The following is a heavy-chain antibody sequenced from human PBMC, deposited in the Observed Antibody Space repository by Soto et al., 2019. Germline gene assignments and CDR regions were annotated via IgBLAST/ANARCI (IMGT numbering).Heavy chain of an antibody. D-gene: IGHD6-19*01. CDR1: GGTFSSYT. Sequence: SVKVSCKASGGTFSSYTISWVRQAPGQGLEWMGRIIPILGIANYAQKFQGRVTIIADKSTSTAYMELSSLRSEDTAVYYCARDSPVAVAGLFDYWGQGALVPVSS. CDR3: ARDSPVAVAGLFDY. V-gene: IGHV1-69*04. CDR2: IIPILGIA. J-gene: IGHJ4*02.